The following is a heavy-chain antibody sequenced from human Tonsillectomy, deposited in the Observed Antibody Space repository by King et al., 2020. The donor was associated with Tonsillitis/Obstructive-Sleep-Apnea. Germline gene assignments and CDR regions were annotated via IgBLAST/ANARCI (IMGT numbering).Heavy chain of an antibody. CDR3: ARDQDYGSGSYFHYYYYMDV. D-gene: IGHD3-10*01. CDR1: GVTVSSNY. J-gene: IGHJ6*03. Sequence: VQLVESGGGLIQPGGSLRIYCAASGVTVSSNYMRWGRQAPGKGLEWGSVFYSGGSKYDADSVKVRFTISRDNSKNTLYLQMNSLRAEDTAVYYCARDQDYGSGSYFHYYYYMDVWGKGTTVTVSS. V-gene: IGHV3-53*01. CDR2: FYSGGSK.